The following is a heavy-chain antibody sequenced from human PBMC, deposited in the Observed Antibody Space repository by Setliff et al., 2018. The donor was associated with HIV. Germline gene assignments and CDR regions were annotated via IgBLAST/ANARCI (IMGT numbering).Heavy chain of an antibody. D-gene: IGHD5-12*01. V-gene: IGHV2-5*01. Sequence: GSGPTLVNPTQTLTLTCTFSGFSLSTRGVGVGWIRQPQGKALEWLALIYWHDDGRYSPYLKSRLTITKDTSKNQVVLTMTNMDPVDTATYYCAHRPNSGYDLNFDYWGQGIQVTSPQ. J-gene: IGHJ4*02. CDR2: IYWHDDG. CDR3: AHRPNSGYDLNFDY. CDR1: GFSLSTRGVG.